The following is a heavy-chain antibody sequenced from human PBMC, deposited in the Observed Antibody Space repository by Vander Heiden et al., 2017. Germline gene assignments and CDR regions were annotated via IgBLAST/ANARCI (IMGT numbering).Heavy chain of an antibody. V-gene: IGHV3-30*18. J-gene: IGHJ4*02. Sequence: VVQPGRSLRLSCAASGFPFSRYGMHWVRQAPGKGLEWVAVISYDGSNKYYADSVKGRFTISRDNSKNTLYLQMNSLRAEDTAVYYCAKSLPWSGYYDGQGGAEWGQGTLVTVSS. D-gene: IGHD3-3*01. CDR3: AKSLPWSGYYDGQGGAE. CDR2: ISYDGSNK. CDR1: GFPFSRYG.